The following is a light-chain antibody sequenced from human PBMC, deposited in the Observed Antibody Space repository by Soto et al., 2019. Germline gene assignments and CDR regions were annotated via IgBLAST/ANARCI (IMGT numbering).Light chain of an antibody. CDR3: SSYTTISTLVV. Sequence: QSALTQPASVSGSPGQSITISCTGSSSDIGGYNYVSWYQQHPGKAPKLMIYDVTNRPSGISDRFSGSKSGSTASLTISGLQAEDEADYYCSSYTTISTLVVFGGGTKLTVL. CDR1: SSDIGGYNY. V-gene: IGLV2-14*03. J-gene: IGLJ2*01. CDR2: DVT.